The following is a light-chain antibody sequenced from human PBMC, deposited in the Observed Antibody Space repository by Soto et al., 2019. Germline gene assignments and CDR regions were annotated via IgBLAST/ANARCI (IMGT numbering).Light chain of an antibody. Sequence: EVVLTQSPGTLSLSPGERATLSCRASQSVSSSFLAWYQQKPGQAPRLLIHAASTGATGIPARFRGSGSGTDFTLTISSLEPEDSAVYFCHQYADSPQPFGQGTKVEIK. CDR3: HQYADSPQP. CDR2: AAS. J-gene: IGKJ2*01. V-gene: IGKV3-20*01. CDR1: QSVSSSF.